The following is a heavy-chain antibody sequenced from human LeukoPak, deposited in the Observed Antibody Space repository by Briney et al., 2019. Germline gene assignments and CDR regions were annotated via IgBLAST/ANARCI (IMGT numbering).Heavy chain of an antibody. D-gene: IGHD3-10*01. Sequence: SETLSLTCAVYGGSFSGYYWSWIRQPPGKGLEWIGEINHSGSTNYNPSLKSRVTISVDTSKNQFSLKLSSVTAADTAVYYCASSGYGSGSYYKAYFDYWGQGTLVTVSS. CDR1: GGSFSGYY. CDR3: ASSGYGSGSYYKAYFDY. J-gene: IGHJ4*02. V-gene: IGHV4-34*01. CDR2: INHSGST.